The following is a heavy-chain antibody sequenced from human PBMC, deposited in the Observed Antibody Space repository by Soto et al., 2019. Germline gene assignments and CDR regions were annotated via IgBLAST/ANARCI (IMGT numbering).Heavy chain of an antibody. CDR3: ARDSGAKLSSS. CDR1: GGTFSSYR. J-gene: IGHJ4*02. D-gene: IGHD6-13*01. V-gene: IGHV1-69*13. CDR2: IVPIYRTA. Sequence: ASVKVSCKASGGTFSSYRFNWVRQARGQGLEWLGGIVPIYRTADYAQKFQGRVTITADESTHTVYLELSSLKSQDTALYYCARDSGAKLSSSWGQGTLVTVSS.